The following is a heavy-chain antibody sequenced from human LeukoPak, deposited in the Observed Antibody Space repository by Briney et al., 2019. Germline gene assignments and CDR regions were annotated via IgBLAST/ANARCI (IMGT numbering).Heavy chain of an antibody. D-gene: IGHD2-2*01. CDR3: ARVRCISTSCPIDY. CDR2: IYYSGST. CDR1: GGSINSYY. J-gene: IGHJ4*02. Sequence: PSQTLSLTCTVSGGSINSYYWSWIRQPPGKGLEWIGSIYYSGSTKYNPSLKSRFTISVDTSKNQFSLKLSSVTAADTAVYYCARVRCISTSCPIDYWGQGTLVTVSS. V-gene: IGHV4-59*01.